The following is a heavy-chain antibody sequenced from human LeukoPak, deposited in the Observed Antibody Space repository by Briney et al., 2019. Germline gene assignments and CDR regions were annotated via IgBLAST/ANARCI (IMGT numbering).Heavy chain of an antibody. CDR2: IYHSGST. V-gene: IGHV4-39*07. CDR3: ARVSGSYSSYFDY. J-gene: IGHJ4*02. CDR1: GGSISSSSYY. D-gene: IGHD1-26*01. Sequence: SETLSLTCTVSGGSISSSSYYWGWIRQPPGKGLEWIGSIYHSGSTYYNPSLKGRVTISVDTSKNQFSLKLSSVTAADTAVYYCARVSGSYSSYFDYWGQGTLVTVSS.